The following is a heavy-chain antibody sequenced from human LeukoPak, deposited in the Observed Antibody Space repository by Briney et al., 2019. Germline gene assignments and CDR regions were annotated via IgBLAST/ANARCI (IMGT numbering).Heavy chain of an antibody. CDR2: IYTSGST. Sequence: PSETLSLTCTVSGGSISSGSYYWSWIRQPAGKGLEWIGRIYTSGSTNYNPSLKSRVTISLDTSKNQVSLKLNSMTAADTAVYYCARPSSGSYSYAFDIWGRGTMVTVSS. D-gene: IGHD3-10*01. CDR1: GGSISSGSYY. J-gene: IGHJ3*02. CDR3: ARPSSGSYSYAFDI. V-gene: IGHV4-61*02.